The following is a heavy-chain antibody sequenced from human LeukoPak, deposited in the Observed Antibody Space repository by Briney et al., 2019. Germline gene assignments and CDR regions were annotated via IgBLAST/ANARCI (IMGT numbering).Heavy chain of an antibody. CDR1: GYTFTSYA. J-gene: IGHJ4*02. CDR3: AKSIAAASTEDY. CDR2: INPNSGGT. D-gene: IGHD6-13*01. Sequence: ASVKVSCKASGYTFTSYAMHWVRQAPGQGLEWMGRINPNSGGTNYAQKFQGRVTMTRDTSISTAYMELSRLRSDDTAVYYCAKSIAAASTEDYWGQGTLVTVSS. V-gene: IGHV1-2*06.